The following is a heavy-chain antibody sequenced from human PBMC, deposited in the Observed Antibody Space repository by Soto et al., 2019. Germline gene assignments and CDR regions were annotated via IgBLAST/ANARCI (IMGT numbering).Heavy chain of an antibody. CDR2: ISSSSSYI. CDR3: ARDQGDGYNLFDY. V-gene: IGHV3-21*01. D-gene: IGHD1-1*01. CDR1: GFTFSSYS. Sequence: PGGSLRLSCAASGFTFSSYSMNWVRQAPGKGLEWVSSISSSSSYIYYADSVKGRFTISRDNAKNSLYLQMNSLRAEDTAVYYCARDQGDGYNLFDYWGQRTLVTVSS. J-gene: IGHJ4*02.